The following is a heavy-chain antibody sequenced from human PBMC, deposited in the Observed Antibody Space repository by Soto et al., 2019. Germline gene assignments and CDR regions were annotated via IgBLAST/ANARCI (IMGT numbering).Heavy chain of an antibody. CDR2: IYYSGST. D-gene: IGHD3-10*01. CDR3: ARPPFGESIDAFDI. Sequence: SETLSLTCTVSGGSISSGDYYWSWIRQPPGKGLEWIGYIYYSGSTYYNPSLKSRVTISVDTFKNQFSLKLSSVTAADTAVYYCARPPFGESIDAFDIWGQGTMVTVSS. J-gene: IGHJ3*02. V-gene: IGHV4-30-4*01. CDR1: GGSISSGDYY.